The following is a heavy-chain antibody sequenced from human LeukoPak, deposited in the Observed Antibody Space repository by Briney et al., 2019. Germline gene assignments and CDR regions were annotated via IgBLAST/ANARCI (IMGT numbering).Heavy chain of an antibody. V-gene: IGHV1-2*04. Sequence: ASVKVSCKASGGTFSSYAISWVRQAPGQGLEWMGWINPNSGGTNYAQKFQGWVTMTRDTSISTAYMELSRLRSDDTAVYYCARDTAAAGTTYFDYWGQGTLVTVSS. J-gene: IGHJ4*02. CDR3: ARDTAAAGTTYFDY. CDR1: GGTFSSYA. D-gene: IGHD6-13*01. CDR2: INPNSGGT.